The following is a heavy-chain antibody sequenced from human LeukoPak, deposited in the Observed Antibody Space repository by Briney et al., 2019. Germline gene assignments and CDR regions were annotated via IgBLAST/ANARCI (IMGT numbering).Heavy chain of an antibody. CDR2: ISGSGGST. D-gene: IGHD1-26*01. V-gene: IGHV3-23*01. Sequence: GGSLRLSCSASGFAFSTFAMSWVRQAPGKGLDWVSSISGSGGSTYYADSVKGRFTISRDSSKNTLYLQMNSLRAEDTAVYYCAKGVGTNKGGYYFDYWGQGTPVTVSS. CDR1: GFAFSTFA. J-gene: IGHJ4*02. CDR3: AKGVGTNKGGYYFDY.